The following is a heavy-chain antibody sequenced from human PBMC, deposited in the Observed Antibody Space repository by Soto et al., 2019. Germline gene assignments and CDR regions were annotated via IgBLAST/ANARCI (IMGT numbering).Heavy chain of an antibody. CDR3: TREVWCRRSWFDP. D-gene: IGHD2-21*01. V-gene: IGHV4-34*08. CDR1: GWSFRNYY. Sequence: SETLSLTCGAYGWSFRNYYWIWVRQPPGKGLEWIGEVNHSVEDTYNPSLQSRITISLDTSNNPFSLKMTSVTAADTAMYFCTREVWCRRSWFDPWGQGTQVTVSS. CDR2: VNHSVED. J-gene: IGHJ5*02.